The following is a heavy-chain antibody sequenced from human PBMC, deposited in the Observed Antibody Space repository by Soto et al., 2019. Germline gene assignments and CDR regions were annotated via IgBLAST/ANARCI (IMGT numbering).Heavy chain of an antibody. V-gene: IGHV1-2*02. CDR1: GYTFSDYF. CDR2: INPKTGRT. J-gene: IGHJ4*02. D-gene: IGHD6-6*01. CDR3: ARTPPSAHHDY. Sequence: QVQLVQSGAEVKMPGASVKVSCKASGYTFSDYFVHWVLQSPGQGLEWVAWINPKTGRTLYAQKFQGRVTVTRDTSINTAYMEVTSLTADDTAVFYCARTPPSAHHDYWGQGTLVTVSS.